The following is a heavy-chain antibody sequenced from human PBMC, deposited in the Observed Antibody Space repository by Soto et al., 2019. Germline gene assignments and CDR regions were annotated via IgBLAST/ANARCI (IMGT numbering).Heavy chain of an antibody. V-gene: IGHV1-8*01. J-gene: IGHJ5*02. CDR2: MNPNSGNT. Sequence: GASVKVSCKASGYTFTSYDINWVRQATGQGLEWMGWMNPNSGNTGYAQKFQGRVTMTRNTSISTAYMELSSLRSEDTAVYYCARGNRLLWFGELPAHDNWFDPWGQGTLVTVS. CDR3: ARGNRLLWFGELPAHDNWFDP. CDR1: GYTFTSYD. D-gene: IGHD3-10*01.